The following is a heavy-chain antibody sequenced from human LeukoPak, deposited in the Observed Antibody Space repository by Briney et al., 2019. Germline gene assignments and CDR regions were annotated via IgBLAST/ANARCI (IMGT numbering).Heavy chain of an antibody. CDR2: IIGSGGST. J-gene: IGHJ4*02. CDR3: AKDRASYDFWSGYYANDI. V-gene: IGHV3-23*01. CDR1: GFTFSSYA. Sequence: PGGSLRLSCAASGFTFSSYAMSWVRQAPGKGLEWFSAIIGSGGSTYYADSVKGRFTISRDNSKNTLYLQMNSLRAEDTAVYYCAKDRASYDFWSGYYANDIWGQGTLVTVSS. D-gene: IGHD3-3*01.